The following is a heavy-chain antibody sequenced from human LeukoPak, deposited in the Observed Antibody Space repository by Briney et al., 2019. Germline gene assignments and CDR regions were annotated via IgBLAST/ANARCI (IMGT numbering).Heavy chain of an antibody. J-gene: IGHJ4*02. V-gene: IGHV3-74*01. D-gene: IGHD4-23*01. CDR1: GFTFSSYW. Sequence: GGSLRLSCAASGFTFSSYWMHWVRQGPGKGLVWVSRINNDGRSANYADSVKGTFTISRDNDKNTLYLQMNSLRAEDTAVYYCARDLRTPSDTNIAIDYWGQGTLVTVSS. CDR3: ARDLRTPSDTNIAIDY. CDR2: INNDGRSA.